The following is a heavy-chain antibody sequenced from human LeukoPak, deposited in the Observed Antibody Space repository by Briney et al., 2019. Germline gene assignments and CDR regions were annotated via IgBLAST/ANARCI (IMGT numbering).Heavy chain of an antibody. D-gene: IGHD3-16*01. CDR1: GFMFRDYW. J-gene: IGHJ4*02. CDR3: ARDDASSSFTY. CDR2: IKPDGSQR. Sequence: GGSLRLSCAASGFMFRDYWMDWLRQAPGMGLEWVASIKPDGSQRDYVDSVKGRLTISRDNAQNSLYLQMNSLRVEDTAVYYCARDDASSSFTYWGQGTLVTVSS. V-gene: IGHV3-7*01.